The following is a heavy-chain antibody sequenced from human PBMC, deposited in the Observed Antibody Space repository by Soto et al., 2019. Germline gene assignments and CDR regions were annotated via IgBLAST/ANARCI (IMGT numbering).Heavy chain of an antibody. V-gene: IGHV4-59*01. CDR3: ASAGGGYSYGYYYYYGMDV. Sequence: ETLTLSCTVSGCTFSSYYSSWIRQAPGKGLEWIGYIYYSGSTNYDPSLKSRVTISVDTSKNQFSLKLRSVTAADTAVYYCASAGGGYSYGYYYYYGMDVWGQGTTVTVSS. D-gene: IGHD5-18*01. CDR2: IYYSGST. J-gene: IGHJ6*02. CDR1: GCTFSSYY.